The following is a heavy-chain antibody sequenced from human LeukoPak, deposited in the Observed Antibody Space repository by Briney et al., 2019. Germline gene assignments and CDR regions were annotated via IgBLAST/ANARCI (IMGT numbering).Heavy chain of an antibody. CDR1: GLSSHSYA. Sequence: GGSLRLSRVASGLSSHSYAMTWVRQAPGKGLEWVSGISGSAVSTHYADSVKGRFTISRDNSKSTLYAQMNSLRAEDTAVYFCARVIDYGALHPCDIWGQGTMVTVSS. J-gene: IGHJ3*02. V-gene: IGHV3-23*01. D-gene: IGHD4-17*01. CDR3: ARVIDYGALHPCDI. CDR2: ISGSAVST.